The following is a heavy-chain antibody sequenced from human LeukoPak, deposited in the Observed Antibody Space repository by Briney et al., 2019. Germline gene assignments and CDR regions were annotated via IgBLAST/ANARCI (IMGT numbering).Heavy chain of an antibody. D-gene: IGHD3-9*01. V-gene: IGHV4-34*01. CDR3: ARGDRGYDILTGYYRRPGSYGMDV. J-gene: IGHJ6*04. CDR1: GGTFSGYY. CDR2: INHRGST. Sequence: SETLSLTCAVYGGTFSGYYWSWIRQPPGKGLEWIGEINHRGSTNYNPSLKSRVTISVDTSKNQFSLKLSSVTAADTAVYYCARGDRGYDILTGYYRRPGSYGMDVWGKGTTVTVSS.